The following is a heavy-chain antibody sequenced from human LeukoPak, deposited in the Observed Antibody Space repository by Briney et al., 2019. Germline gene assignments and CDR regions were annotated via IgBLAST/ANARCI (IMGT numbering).Heavy chain of an antibody. CDR2: IYPGDSDT. Sequence: GESLKISCKGSGYSFTSYWIGWVRQMPGKGLEWMGIIYPGDSDTRYSPSFQGQVTISADKSISTAYLQWSSLKASDTAMYYCARHEWIYCSVGSWWDYWGQGTLVTVSS. CDR1: GYSFTSYW. CDR3: ARHEWIYCSVGSWWDY. D-gene: IGHD2-15*01. J-gene: IGHJ4*02. V-gene: IGHV5-51*01.